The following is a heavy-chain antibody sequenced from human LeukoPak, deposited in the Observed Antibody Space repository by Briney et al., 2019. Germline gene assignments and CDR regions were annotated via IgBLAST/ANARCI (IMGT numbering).Heavy chain of an antibody. CDR2: IRQDGSEK. J-gene: IGHJ4*02. Sequence: PGGSLRLSCAASGFTLSSNWMSWVRQAPGKGLEWVANIRQDGSEKYYVDSVKGRFTISRDNAKNSLYLQMISLRAEDTAVYYCARNLGYCSGGSCFPFDYWGQGTLVTVSS. CDR1: GFTLSSNW. V-gene: IGHV3-7*01. D-gene: IGHD2-15*01. CDR3: ARNLGYCSGGSCFPFDY.